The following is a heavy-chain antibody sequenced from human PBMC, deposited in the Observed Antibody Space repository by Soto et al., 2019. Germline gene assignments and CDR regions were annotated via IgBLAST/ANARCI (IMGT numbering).Heavy chain of an antibody. CDR1: GYTFTSYS. CDR2: INAGNGNT. J-gene: IGHJ4*02. V-gene: IGHV1-3*01. D-gene: IGHD6-19*01. Sequence: ASVKVSCKASGYTFTSYSMHWVRQAPGQRLEWMGWINAGNGNTKYSQKFQGRVTITRDTSTSTAYMELRSLRSDDTAVYYCARIAVAGDYYWGQGTLVTVSS. CDR3: ARIAVAGDYY.